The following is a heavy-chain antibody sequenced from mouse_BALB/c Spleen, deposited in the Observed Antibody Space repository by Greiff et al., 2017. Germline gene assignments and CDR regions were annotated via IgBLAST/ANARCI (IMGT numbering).Heavy chain of an antibody. CDR2: IRNKANGYTT. Sequence: EVKLVESGGGLVQPGGSLRLSCATSGFTFTDYYMSWVRQPPGKALEWLGFIRNKANGYTTEYSASVKGRFTISRDNSQSILYLQMNTLRAEDSATYYCARDIGGEYYGTPFDYWGQGTTLTVSS. CDR1: GFTFTDYY. V-gene: IGHV7-3*02. CDR3: ARDIGGEYYGTPFDY. D-gene: IGHD1-1*01. J-gene: IGHJ2*01.